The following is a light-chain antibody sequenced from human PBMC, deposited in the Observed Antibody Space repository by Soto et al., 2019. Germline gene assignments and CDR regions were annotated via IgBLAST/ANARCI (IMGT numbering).Light chain of an antibody. V-gene: IGKV3-15*01. J-gene: IGKJ4*01. CDR2: GAS. CDR1: QSVSSN. Sequence: EIVMTQSQPTLSVSPGERASLSCRASQSVSSNLAWYQQKPGQAPRLLIYGASTRATGIPARFSGSGSGTEFSLTISSLQSEDFAVYYCEQYNNWPPLTFGGGTKVEIK. CDR3: EQYNNWPPLT.